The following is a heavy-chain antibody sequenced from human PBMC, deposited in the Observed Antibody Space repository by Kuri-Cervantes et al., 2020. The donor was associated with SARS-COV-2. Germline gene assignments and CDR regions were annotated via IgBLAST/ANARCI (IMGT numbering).Heavy chain of an antibody. CDR1: GYTFTDYY. V-gene: IGHV1-18*04. D-gene: IGHD2/OR15-2a*01. J-gene: IGHJ4*02. Sequence: ASVKVSCKASGYTFTDYYMHWVRQAPGQGLEWMGWISTHHGNTNYAQKFQGRVTMTVDTSTATAYMELRSLRTDDTAMYFCARDYNSHPYLSDWWGQGSLVTVSS. CDR2: ISTHHGNT. CDR3: ARDYNSHPYLSDW.